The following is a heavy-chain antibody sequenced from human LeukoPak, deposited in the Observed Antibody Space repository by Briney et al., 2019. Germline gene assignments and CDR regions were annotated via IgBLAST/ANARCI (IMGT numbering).Heavy chain of an antibody. V-gene: IGHV4-39*01. D-gene: IGHD3-22*01. CDR3: ARRGYDSSGYYYGLNWFDP. CDR1: GGSISSSSYY. J-gene: IGHJ5*02. CDR2: IYYSGST. Sequence: SEPLSLTCTVSGGSISSSSYYWGWIRQPPGKGLEWIGSIYYSGSTYYNPSLKSRVTISVDTSKNQFSLKLSSVTAADTAVYYCARRGYDSSGYYYGLNWFDPWGQGTLVTVSS.